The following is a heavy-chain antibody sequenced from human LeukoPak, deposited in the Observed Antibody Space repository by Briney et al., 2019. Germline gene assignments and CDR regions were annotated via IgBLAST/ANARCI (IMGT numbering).Heavy chain of an antibody. CDR1: GFIFSSYW. Sequence: GGSLRLSCAASGFIFSSYWMHWVRQAPGKGLVWVSRINTDGSSTNYADSVKGRFTISRDNSKNTLYLQMNSLRAEDTAVYYCAKGPRFSGYEKYYFDYWGQGTLVTVSS. CDR2: INTDGSST. D-gene: IGHD3-22*01. CDR3: AKGPRFSGYEKYYFDY. J-gene: IGHJ4*02. V-gene: IGHV3-74*01.